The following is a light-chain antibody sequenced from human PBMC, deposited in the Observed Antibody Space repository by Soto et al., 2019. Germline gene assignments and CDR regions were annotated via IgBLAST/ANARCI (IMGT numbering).Light chain of an antibody. Sequence: EIVLTQSPDTLSVSPLEIATLSCRASQSISRTLAWYQQKSGHPPRLLIYDASTRATGFPARFSGSGSGTDFTLTISSLQSEDFAVYYCQQYNNWPRTCGQGTRWIS. CDR3: QQYNNWPRT. V-gene: IGKV3D-15*01. J-gene: IGKJ1*01. CDR1: QSISRT. CDR2: DAS.